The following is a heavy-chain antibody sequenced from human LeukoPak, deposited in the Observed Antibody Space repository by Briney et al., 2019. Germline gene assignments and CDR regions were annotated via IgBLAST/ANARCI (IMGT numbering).Heavy chain of an antibody. J-gene: IGHJ3*02. CDR3: ARVGSWQQLGAFAI. D-gene: IGHD6-13*01. CDR1: GFTFSDYY. CDR2: ISSSSTYT. V-gene: IGHV3-11*06. Sequence: GGSLRLSCAVSGFTFSDYYMSWIRQAPGKGLEWVSYISSSSTYTNYADSVKGRFTISGDNAKNSLYLQMNRLRAEDTAVYYCARVGSWQQLGAFAIWGQGTMVTVSS.